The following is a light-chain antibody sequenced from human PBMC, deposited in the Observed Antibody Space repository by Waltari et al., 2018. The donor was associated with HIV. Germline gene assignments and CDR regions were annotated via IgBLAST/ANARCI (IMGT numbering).Light chain of an antibody. CDR1: SSTIGRNY. CDR3: AAWDDSLSAWV. Sequence: QSVLSQPPSASVTPGQTVTISCSGSSSTIGRNYLYWYQQFPGTAPKLLIYRHNQRPSGVPDRFSGSKSGTSASLAISGLRSEDEADYYCAAWDDSLSAWVFGGGTKLTVL. V-gene: IGLV1-47*01. J-gene: IGLJ3*02. CDR2: RHN.